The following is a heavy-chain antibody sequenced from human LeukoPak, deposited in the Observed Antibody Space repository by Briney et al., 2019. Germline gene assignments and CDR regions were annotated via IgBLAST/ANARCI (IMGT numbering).Heavy chain of an antibody. CDR2: VDYRGTT. D-gene: IGHD3-10*01. V-gene: IGHV4-31*03. CDR1: GESISSGTYY. CDR3: ARGFYGSGSFPVTFDY. Sequence: SQTLSLTCIVSGESISSGTYYWNWTRQHPGKGLEWIGYVDYRGTTYHNPSLKSRGTILVDTSKNQLSLTLSSVTAADTAIYYCARGFYGSGSFPVTFDYWGQGTLVIVSS. J-gene: IGHJ4*02.